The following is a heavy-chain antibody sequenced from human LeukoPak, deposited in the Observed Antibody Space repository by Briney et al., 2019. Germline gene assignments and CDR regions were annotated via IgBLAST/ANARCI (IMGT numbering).Heavy chain of an antibody. CDR3: AQDGATTRYNWFDS. J-gene: IGHJ5*01. CDR2: IIADFDTT. V-gene: IGHV3-23*01. Sequence: GGSLRLSCAASGFTFRSYAMSWVRQAPGKGLEWVSGIIADFDTTYYADSVRGRFTISRDHSKNTLYLQMNSLRAEDTAIYYCAQDGATTRYNWFDSWGQGTLVTVSS. D-gene: IGHD1-26*01. CDR1: GFTFRSYA.